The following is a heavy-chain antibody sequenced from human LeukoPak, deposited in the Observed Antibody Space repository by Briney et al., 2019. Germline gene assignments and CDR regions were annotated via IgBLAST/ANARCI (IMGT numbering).Heavy chain of an antibody. J-gene: IGHJ4*02. CDR1: GFTFSSYA. V-gene: IGHV3-23*01. CDR2: ISGSGGST. D-gene: IGHD5-18*01. CDR3: AKGAGYSYGYEVDY. Sequence: GGSLRLSCAASGFTFSSYAMSWVRQAPGKGLEWVSTISGSGGSTYYADSVKGRFTIPRDNSKNTLYLQMNSLRAEDTAVYYCAKGAGYSYGYEVDYWGQGTLVTVSS.